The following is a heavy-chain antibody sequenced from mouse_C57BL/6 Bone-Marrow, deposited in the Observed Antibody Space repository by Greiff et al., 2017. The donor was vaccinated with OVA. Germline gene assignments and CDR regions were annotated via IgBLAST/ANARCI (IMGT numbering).Heavy chain of an antibody. Sequence: QVQLKESGAELARPGASVKLSCKASGYTFTSYGISWVKQRTGQGLEWIGEIYPGSGGTNYNEKFKGKATLTADKSSSTAYMQLSSLTSEDSAVYFCAREGAYYSIYYAMDYWGQGTSVTVSS. CDR2: IYPGSGGT. V-gene: IGHV1-81*01. J-gene: IGHJ4*01. CDR3: AREGAYYSIYYAMDY. CDR1: GYTFTSYG. D-gene: IGHD2-5*01.